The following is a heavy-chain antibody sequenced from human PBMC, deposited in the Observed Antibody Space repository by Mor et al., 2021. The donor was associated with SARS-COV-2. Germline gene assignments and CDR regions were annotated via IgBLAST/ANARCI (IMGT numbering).Heavy chain of an antibody. D-gene: IGHD3-9*01. CDR3: ARGGGSLTGYYYYFVY. J-gene: IGHJ4*02. Sequence: RFIISRDNSKNTLYLQMGSLRPEDMAVYYCARGGGSLTGYYYYFVYWGQGTLVTVSS. V-gene: IGHV3-64*01.